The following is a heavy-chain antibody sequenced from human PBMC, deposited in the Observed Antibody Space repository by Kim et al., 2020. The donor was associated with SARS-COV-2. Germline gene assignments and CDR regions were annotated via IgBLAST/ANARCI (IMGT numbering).Heavy chain of an antibody. V-gene: IGHV4-31*03. CDR1: GDSVTSGGYF. D-gene: IGHD2-15*01. CDR3: ARENQFLSGGAGPIDY. J-gene: IGHJ4*02. Sequence: SETLSLTCTVSGDSVTSGGYFWSWFRQLPGKGLEWIGYIYYTGSSHYNPSLRSRLTISLDTFKNQFSLKLSSVSAADTAVYYCARENQFLSGGAGPIDYWGQGTLVAVSS. CDR2: IYYTGSS.